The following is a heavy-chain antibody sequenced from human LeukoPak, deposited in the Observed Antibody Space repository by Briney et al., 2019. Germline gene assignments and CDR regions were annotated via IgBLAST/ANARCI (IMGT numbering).Heavy chain of an antibody. CDR1: GYSISSGYY. CDR2: IYHSGST. D-gene: IGHD3-22*01. Sequence: PSETLSLTCAVSGYSISSGYYWGWTRQPPGKGLEWIGSIYHSGSTYYNPSLKSRVTISVGTSKNQFSLKLSSVTAADTAVYYCARQDYYDSSGYQYYFDYWGQGTLVTVSS. V-gene: IGHV4-38-2*01. J-gene: IGHJ4*02. CDR3: ARQDYYDSSGYQYYFDY.